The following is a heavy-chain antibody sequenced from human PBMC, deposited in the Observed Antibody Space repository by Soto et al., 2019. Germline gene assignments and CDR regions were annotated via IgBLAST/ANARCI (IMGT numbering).Heavy chain of an antibody. CDR2: IYSGGST. J-gene: IGHJ6*02. CDR3: ARDRNSGYDYYFFGMDV. D-gene: IGHD5-12*01. CDR1: GFTVSSNY. Sequence: EVQLVESGGGLIQPGGSLRLSCAASGFTVSSNYMSWVRQAPGKGLEWVSVIYSGGSTYYADSVKGRFTISRDNSKNTLYLQMNSLRAEDTAVYYCARDRNSGYDYYFFGMDVWGQGTTVTVSS. V-gene: IGHV3-53*01.